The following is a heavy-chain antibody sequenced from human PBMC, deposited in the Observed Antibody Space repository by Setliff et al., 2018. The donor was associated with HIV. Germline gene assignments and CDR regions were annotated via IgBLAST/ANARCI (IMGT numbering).Heavy chain of an antibody. V-gene: IGHV3-7*03. CDR1: GFIFNDYW. J-gene: IGHJ4*02. CDR2: INRDGDQK. D-gene: IGHD4-17*01. CDR3: ARDDYLDGR. Sequence: PGGSLRLSCAASGFIFNDYWMAWVRQAPGKGLEWVAHINRDGDQKNCVDSVKGRFIISRDNAKNSVYLHMNSLRVEDTAVYYCARDDYLDGRWGQGTMVTVSS.